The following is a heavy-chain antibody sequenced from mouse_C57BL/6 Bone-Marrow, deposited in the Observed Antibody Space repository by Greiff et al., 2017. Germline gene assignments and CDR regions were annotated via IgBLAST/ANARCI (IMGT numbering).Heavy chain of an antibody. CDR1: GFTFSDYY. J-gene: IGHJ3*01. V-gene: IGHV5-12*01. D-gene: IGHD2-4*01. CDR2: ISNGGGST. CDR3: ARQIYYDYGGFAY. Sequence: EVQRVESGGGLVQPGGSLKLSCAASGFTFSDYYMYWVRQTPEKRLEWVAYISNGGGSTYYPDTVKGRFTISRDNAKNTLYLQMSRLKSEDTAMYYCARQIYYDYGGFAYWGQGTLVTVSA.